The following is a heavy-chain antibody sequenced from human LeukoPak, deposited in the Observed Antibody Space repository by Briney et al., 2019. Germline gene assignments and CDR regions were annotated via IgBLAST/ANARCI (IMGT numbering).Heavy chain of an antibody. CDR2: INWNGGST. Sequence: QSGGSLRLSCAASGFTFDDYGMRWVRQAPGKGLEWVSGINWNGGSTGYADSVKGRFTISRDNAKNSLYLQMNSLRAEDTALYYCARDGGSGTGYFDYWGQGTLVTVSS. D-gene: IGHD1-26*01. CDR1: GFTFDDYG. J-gene: IGHJ4*02. CDR3: ARDGGSGTGYFDY. V-gene: IGHV3-20*04.